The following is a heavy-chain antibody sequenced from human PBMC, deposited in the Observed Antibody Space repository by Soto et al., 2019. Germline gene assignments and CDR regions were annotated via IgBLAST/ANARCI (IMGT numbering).Heavy chain of an antibody. V-gene: IGHV3-30*18. CDR2: ISYDGSNK. Sequence: QGQLVESGGGVVQPGTSLRLSCAASGFIFSRYGMHWVRQAPGKGLGWVAVISYDGSNKYYAESVKGRFIISRDKSENTLYLQMNSLRAEDTAVYYCAKDLGSGKPYYYYAMDVWGQGTTVTVSS. D-gene: IGHD3-10*01. CDR1: GFIFSRYG. J-gene: IGHJ6*02. CDR3: AKDLGSGKPYYYYAMDV.